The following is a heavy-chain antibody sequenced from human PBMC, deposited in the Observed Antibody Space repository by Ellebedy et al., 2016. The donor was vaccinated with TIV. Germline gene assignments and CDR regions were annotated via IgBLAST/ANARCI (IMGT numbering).Heavy chain of an antibody. Sequence: GGSLRLSXAASGFTFDDYAMHWVRQTAGRGLEWVSGISWNSGIMDYADSLKGRFTISRDNAKNSLYLQMNSLRVEDTAVYYCARGWRPYYNYYYAMDVWGQGTTVTVSS. D-gene: IGHD2-15*01. V-gene: IGHV3-9*01. CDR2: ISWNSGIM. CDR1: GFTFDDYA. CDR3: ARGWRPYYNYYYAMDV. J-gene: IGHJ6*02.